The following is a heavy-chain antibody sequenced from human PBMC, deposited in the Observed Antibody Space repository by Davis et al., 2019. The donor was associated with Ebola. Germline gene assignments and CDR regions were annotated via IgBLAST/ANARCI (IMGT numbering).Heavy chain of an antibody. CDR1: GGSISSYY. J-gene: IGHJ4*02. CDR3: ARVLLAVDY. CDR2: IFHSGST. V-gene: IGHV4-38-2*02. Sequence: PSETLSLTCTVSGGSISSYYWGWIRQPPGKGLEWIGSIFHSGSTYYNPSLKSRVTISLDTSKNQFSLKLSSVTAADTAVYYCARVLLAVDYWGQGTLVTVSS.